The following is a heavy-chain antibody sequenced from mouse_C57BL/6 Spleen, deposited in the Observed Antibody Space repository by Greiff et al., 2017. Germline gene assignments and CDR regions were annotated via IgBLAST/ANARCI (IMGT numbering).Heavy chain of an antibody. CDR3: AREGSIVTTGGYCDY. CDR2: ISDGGSYT. D-gene: IGHD2-5*01. CDR1: GFTFSSYA. V-gene: IGHV5-4*01. J-gene: IGHJ2*01. Sequence: EVKVVESGGGLVKPGGSLKLSCAASGFTFSSYAMSWVRQTPEKRLEWVATISDGGSYTYYPDNVKGRFTISRDNAKNNLYLQMSQLKSEDTAMYYCAREGSIVTTGGYCDYWGQGTTLTVSS.